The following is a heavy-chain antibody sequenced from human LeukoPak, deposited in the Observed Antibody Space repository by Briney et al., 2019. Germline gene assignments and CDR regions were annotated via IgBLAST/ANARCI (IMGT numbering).Heavy chain of an antibody. D-gene: IGHD4-17*01. CDR3: TGSTVTTTALFDP. CDR1: GFTFGDYA. V-gene: IGHV3-49*03. CDR2: IRSKAYGGTT. J-gene: IGHJ5*02. Sequence: GSLRLSCTASGFTFGDYAMSWFRQAPGKGLEWVGFIRSKAYGGTTEYAASVKGRFTISRDDSKSIAYLQMNSLKTEDTAVYYCTGSTVTTTALFDPWGQGTLVTVSS.